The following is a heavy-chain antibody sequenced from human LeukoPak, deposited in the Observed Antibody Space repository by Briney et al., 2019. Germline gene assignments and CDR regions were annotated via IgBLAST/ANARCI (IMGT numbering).Heavy chain of an antibody. Sequence: GGSLRLSRAASGFTVSSKYMSWVRQAPGKGLEWVSVIYSGGSTRYADSVKGRFTISRDNSKNTLYLQMNSLRAEDTAVYYCARDLLGYNPFDYWGQGTLVTVSS. V-gene: IGHV3-66*01. CDR3: ARDLLGYNPFDY. D-gene: IGHD1-14*01. CDR2: IYSGGST. J-gene: IGHJ4*02. CDR1: GFTVSSKY.